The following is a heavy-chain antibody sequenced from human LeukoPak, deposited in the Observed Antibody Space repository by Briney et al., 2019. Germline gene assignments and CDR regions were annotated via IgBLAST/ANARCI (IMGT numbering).Heavy chain of an antibody. J-gene: IGHJ4*02. V-gene: IGHV4-38-2*02. D-gene: IGHD3-22*01. CDR3: ARDFDSSGYYYED. CDR1: GYSISSGYY. Sequence: SETLSLTCTVSGYSISSGYYWGWIRQPPGKGLEWIGSIYHSGSTYYNPSLKSRVTISVDTSKNQFSLKLSSVTAADTAVYYCARDFDSSGYYYEDWGQGTLVTVSS. CDR2: IYHSGST.